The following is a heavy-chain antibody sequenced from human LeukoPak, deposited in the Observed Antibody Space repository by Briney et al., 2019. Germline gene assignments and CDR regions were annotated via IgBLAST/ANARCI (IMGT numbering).Heavy chain of an antibody. V-gene: IGHV5-51*01. D-gene: IGHD6-19*01. CDR3: ARRYGRSSPFDY. Sequence: GEALKISCKGSGYSFTSYWAGWVRQLPGKGREWMGIIYPGDSDTRYSPAFQGQVTISSDKYTSSAYLQWSSLEDSDISMCDCARRYGRSSPFDYWGQGTLVTVSS. J-gene: IGHJ4*02. CDR1: GYSFTSYW. CDR2: IYPGDSDT.